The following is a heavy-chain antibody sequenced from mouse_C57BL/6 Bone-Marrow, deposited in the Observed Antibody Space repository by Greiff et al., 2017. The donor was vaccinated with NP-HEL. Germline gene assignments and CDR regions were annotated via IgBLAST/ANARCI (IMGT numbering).Heavy chain of an antibody. Sequence: EVQLQQSGPELVKPGASVNISCKASVYTFTYYYMNWVKQSHGKSLEWIGDINPNNGGTSYNQKFKGKATLTVDKSSSTAYMELRSLTSEDSAVYYCAREGLGTTYWYFDVWGTGTTVTVSS. D-gene: IGHD4-1*01. CDR3: AREGLGTTYWYFDV. V-gene: IGHV1-26*01. CDR2: INPNNGGT. J-gene: IGHJ1*03. CDR1: VYTFTYYY.